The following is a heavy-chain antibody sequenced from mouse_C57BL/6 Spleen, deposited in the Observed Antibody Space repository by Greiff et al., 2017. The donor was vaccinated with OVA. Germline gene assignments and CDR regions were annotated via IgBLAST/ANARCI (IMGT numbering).Heavy chain of an antibody. J-gene: IGHJ1*03. CDR2: IWSGGST. V-gene: IGHV2-2*01. CDR1: GFSLTSYG. D-gene: IGHD1-1*01. CDR3: ARLEYYGSSYEYFDV. Sequence: QVQLQQSGPGLVQPSQSLSITCTVSGFSLTSYGVHWVRQSPGKGLEWLGVIWSGGSTDYNAAFISRLSISKDNSKSQVFFKMNSLQADDTAIYYCARLEYYGSSYEYFDVWGTGTTVTVSS.